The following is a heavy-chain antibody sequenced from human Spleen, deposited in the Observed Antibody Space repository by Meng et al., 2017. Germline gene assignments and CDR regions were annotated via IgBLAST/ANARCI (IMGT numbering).Heavy chain of an antibody. D-gene: IGHD6-13*01. Sequence: GESLKISCAASGFTLSSYAMHWVRQAPGKGLEWVSSISSSSSYIYYADSVKGRFTISRDNAKNSLYLQMNSLRAEDTAVYYCASGRGSSWSEELDYWGQGTLVTVSS. V-gene: IGHV3-21*01. J-gene: IGHJ4*02. CDR2: ISSSSSYI. CDR1: GFTLSSYA. CDR3: ASGRGSSWSEELDY.